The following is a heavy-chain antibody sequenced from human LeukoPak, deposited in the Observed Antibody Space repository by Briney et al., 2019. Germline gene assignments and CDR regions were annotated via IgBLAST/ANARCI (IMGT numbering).Heavy chain of an antibody. J-gene: IGHJ4*01. Sequence: GGSLRLSCAASGFMFSNYWMTWVRQAPGKGLEWVANIKREGSEKHYVESVKGRLTISRDNAKNLLYLQMNSLRAEDTAVYYCARDSDGNFDYWGQGTLVTVSS. CDR1: GFMFSNYW. D-gene: IGHD3-10*01. V-gene: IGHV3-7*01. CDR2: IKREGSEK. CDR3: ARDSDGNFDY.